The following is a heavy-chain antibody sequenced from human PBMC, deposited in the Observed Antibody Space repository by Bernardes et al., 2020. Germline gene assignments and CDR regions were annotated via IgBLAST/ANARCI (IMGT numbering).Heavy chain of an antibody. Sequence: GGSLRLSCAASGFTFSSYSMNWVRQAPGKGLEWVSSISSSSSYIYYADSVKGRFTISRDNAKNSLYLQMNSLRAEDTAVYYCARVGEVDTAMFNWFDPWGQGTLVTVSS. CDR1: GFTFSSYS. D-gene: IGHD5-18*01. CDR3: ARVGEVDTAMFNWFDP. CDR2: ISSSSSYI. J-gene: IGHJ5*02. V-gene: IGHV3-21*01.